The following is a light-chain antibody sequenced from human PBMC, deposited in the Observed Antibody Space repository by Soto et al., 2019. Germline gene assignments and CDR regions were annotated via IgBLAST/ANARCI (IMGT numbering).Light chain of an antibody. CDR3: QQYNSPYN. Sequence: DIQMTQSPSALSASVGDRVTITCRASQYLNRWLAWYQQKPGKAPKLLIYKASTLETGVPSRFSGSGSGTVFTLTISSLQPDYSETYYSQQYNSPYNFCQGTQVDIK. J-gene: IGKJ2*01. V-gene: IGKV1-5*03. CDR1: QYLNRW. CDR2: KAS.